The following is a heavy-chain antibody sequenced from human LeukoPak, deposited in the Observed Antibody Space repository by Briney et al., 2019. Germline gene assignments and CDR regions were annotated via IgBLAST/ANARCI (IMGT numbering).Heavy chain of an antibody. D-gene: IGHD3-10*02. CDR3: AELGITMIGGV. V-gene: IGHV1-69*01. CDR2: IIPIFGTA. CDR1: GGTFSGYT. Sequence: ASLKVSCKASGGTFSGYTFSWVRQAPGQGLEWMGGIIPIFGTANYAQKFQGRVTITADESTSTAYMELSSLRSEDTAVYYCAELGITMIGGVWGKGTTVTISS. J-gene: IGHJ6*04.